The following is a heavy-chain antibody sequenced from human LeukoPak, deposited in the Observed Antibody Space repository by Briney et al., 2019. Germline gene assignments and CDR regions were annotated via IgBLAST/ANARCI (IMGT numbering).Heavy chain of an antibody. D-gene: IGHD1-26*01. CDR3: ARERGGDSGSYHPTDY. Sequence: GASVKVSCKASGYSFSYYGINWVRQAPGQGLEWMGWIGTYNGNTNYAQKFQGRVTMTTDTSTSTAYMELRSLRSDDTAVYYCARERGGDSGSYHPTDYWGQGTLVTVSS. J-gene: IGHJ4*02. V-gene: IGHV1-18*01. CDR1: GYSFSYYG. CDR2: IGTYNGNT.